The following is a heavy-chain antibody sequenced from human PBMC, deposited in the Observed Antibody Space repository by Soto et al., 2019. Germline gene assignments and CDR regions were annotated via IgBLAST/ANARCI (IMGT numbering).Heavy chain of an antibody. J-gene: IGHJ4*02. V-gene: IGHV3-53*01. D-gene: IGHD4-17*01. Sequence: GSLRLSCAASGFTVSSNYMSWVRQAPGKGLEWVSVIYSGGSTYYADSVKGRFTISRDNSKNTLYLQMNSLRAEDTAVYYCARVRYGDYLDYWGQGTLVTVSS. CDR1: GFTVSSNY. CDR3: ARVRYGDYLDY. CDR2: IYSGGST.